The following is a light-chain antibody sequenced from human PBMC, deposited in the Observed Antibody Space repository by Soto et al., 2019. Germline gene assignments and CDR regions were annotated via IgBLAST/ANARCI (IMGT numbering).Light chain of an antibody. CDR2: KAS. CDR3: QQYNSYPIT. CDR1: QSISDW. J-gene: IGKJ5*01. V-gene: IGKV1-5*03. Sequence: DIQMTQSPSTLSASVGDRLTITCRASQSISDWLAWYQQKPGKAPKLLIYKASGLESGVPSRFSGSGSGTEFTLTITSLQPDDFATYYCQQYNSYPITFGQGTRLEIK.